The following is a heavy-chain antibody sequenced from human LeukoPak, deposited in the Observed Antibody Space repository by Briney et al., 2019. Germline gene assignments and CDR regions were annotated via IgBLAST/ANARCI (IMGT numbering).Heavy chain of an antibody. Sequence: SSVHVSCKASPCTYSCYTISWVRQAPGQGLEWMGMIIYILGMANYAQKFQGRVTITADKHMSTAYMEQSSVYSEDTSLYYCARSPYIGVDVWGQGTMVTVSS. CDR3: ARSPYIGVDV. CDR2: IIYILGMA. V-gene: IGHV1-69*02. J-gene: IGHJ6*02. D-gene: IGHD3-16*01. CDR1: PCTYSCYT.